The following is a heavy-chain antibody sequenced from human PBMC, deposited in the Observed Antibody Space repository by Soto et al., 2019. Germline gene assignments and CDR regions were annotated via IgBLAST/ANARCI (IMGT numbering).Heavy chain of an antibody. CDR2: ITRTDST. CDR1: GFTFSNYA. J-gene: IGHJ4*02. Sequence: GGSLRLSCTASGFTFSNYAMSWVRQSPGKGLEWVSAITRTDSTYYADSVKGRFTISRDNSRNTLYLQMNSLGAEDAALYYCAKALVGEVGATDYWGQGTLVTVSS. CDR3: AKALVGEVGATDY. D-gene: IGHD1-26*01. V-gene: IGHV3-23*01.